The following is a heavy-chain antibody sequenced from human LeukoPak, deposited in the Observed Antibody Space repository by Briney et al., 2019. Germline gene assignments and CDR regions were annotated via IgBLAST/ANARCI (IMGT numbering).Heavy chain of an antibody. Sequence: GGSLRLSCAASGFTFSGFGMNWVRQAPGRGLEWVSYISSSGSTIYYADSVKGRLTISRDNAKNSLYLQMNSLRAEDTAVYYCAELGITMIGGVWGKGTTVTISS. V-gene: IGHV3-48*03. CDR3: AELGITMIGGV. CDR1: GFTFSGFG. J-gene: IGHJ6*04. D-gene: IGHD3-10*02. CDR2: ISSSGSTI.